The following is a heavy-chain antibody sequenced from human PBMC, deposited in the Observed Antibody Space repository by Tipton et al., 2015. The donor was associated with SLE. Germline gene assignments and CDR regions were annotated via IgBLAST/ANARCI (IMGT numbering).Heavy chain of an antibody. Sequence: SLRLSCVVSGFTFSSYWMSWVRQAPGKGLEWVANIKQDGSEKYYVDSVKGRFTISRDNAKNSLYLQMNSLRAEDTAVYYCARWKPYYAFDIWGQGTMVTVSS. J-gene: IGHJ3*02. CDR1: GFTFSSYW. CDR2: IKQDGSEK. D-gene: IGHD1-1*01. CDR3: ARWKPYYAFDI. V-gene: IGHV3-7*03.